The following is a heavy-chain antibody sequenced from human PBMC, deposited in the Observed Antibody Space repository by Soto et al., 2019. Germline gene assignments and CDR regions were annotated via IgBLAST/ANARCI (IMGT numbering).Heavy chain of an antibody. CDR2: IKQDGSAK. Sequence: GGSLRLSCAASGFTFSSFWMTWVRQAPGKGLEWVANIKQDGSAKYYVDSVKGRFTISRDNAKNSLYLQMNSLRAEDTAVYYCARDLGYDSSGYFTYWGQGTLVTVSS. D-gene: IGHD3-22*01. CDR3: ARDLGYDSSGYFTY. CDR1: GFTFSSFW. J-gene: IGHJ4*02. V-gene: IGHV3-7*03.